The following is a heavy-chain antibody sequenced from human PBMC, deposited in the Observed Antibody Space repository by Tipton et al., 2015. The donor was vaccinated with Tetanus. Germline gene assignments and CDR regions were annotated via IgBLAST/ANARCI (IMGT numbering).Heavy chain of an antibody. V-gene: IGHV4-31*03. CDR3: ARERVNLAVAAGFDY. D-gene: IGHD6-19*01. CDR2: IYYSGTT. J-gene: IGHJ4*02. CDR1: GGSISSGGYY. Sequence: TLSLTCTVSGGSISSGGYYWSWIRQHPGKGLEWIGYIYYSGTTYYNPSLKSRVTISVDTSKNQFSLKLSSVTAADTAVYHCARERVNLAVAAGFDYWGQGTLVTVSS.